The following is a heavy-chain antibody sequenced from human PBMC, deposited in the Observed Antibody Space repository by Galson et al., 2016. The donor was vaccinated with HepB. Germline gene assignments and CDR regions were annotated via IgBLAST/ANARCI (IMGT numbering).Heavy chain of an antibody. D-gene: IGHD5-18*01. CDR1: GFTFSSYA. CDR2: ISYDGSNK. V-gene: IGHV3-30*04. J-gene: IGHJ4*02. Sequence: SLRLSCAASGFTFSSYAMHWVRQAPGKGLEWVAVISYDGSNKYYADSVKGRFTISRDNSKNTLYLQMNSLRAEDTAVYYCAEGEYRYGPLDYWGQGTLVTVSS. CDR3: AEGEYRYGPLDY.